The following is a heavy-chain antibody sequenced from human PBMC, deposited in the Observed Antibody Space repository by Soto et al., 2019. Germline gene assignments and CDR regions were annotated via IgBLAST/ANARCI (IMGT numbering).Heavy chain of an antibody. J-gene: IGHJ6*02. CDR1: GFTFSSYG. Sequence: QVQLVESGGGVVQPGRSLRLSCAASGFTFSSYGMHWVRQAPGKGLEWVAVISYDGSNKYYADSVKGRFTISRDNSKNTLYLQMNSLRAEDTAVYYCAKDRSRRGYSYGYSAGTLYGMDVWGQGTTVTVSS. CDR2: ISYDGSNK. D-gene: IGHD5-18*01. CDR3: AKDRSRRGYSYGYSAGTLYGMDV. V-gene: IGHV3-30*18.